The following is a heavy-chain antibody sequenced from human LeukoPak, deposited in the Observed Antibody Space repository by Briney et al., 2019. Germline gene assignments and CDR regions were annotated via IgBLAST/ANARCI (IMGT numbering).Heavy chain of an antibody. CDR1: GGSFSGYY. CDR2: INHSGST. V-gene: IGHV4-34*01. CDR3: ARRRGYYYGSGSYLRGPFDY. Sequence: PSETLSLTCAVYGGSFSGYYWSWIRQPPGKGLEWIGEINHSGSTNYNPSLKSRVTISVDTSKNQFSLKLSSVTAADTAVYYCARRRGYYYGSGSYLRGPFDYWGQGTLVTVSS. D-gene: IGHD3-10*01. J-gene: IGHJ4*02.